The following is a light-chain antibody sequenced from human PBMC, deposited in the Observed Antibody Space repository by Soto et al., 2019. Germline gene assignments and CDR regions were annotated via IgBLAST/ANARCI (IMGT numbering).Light chain of an antibody. CDR3: QQYVSSVT. J-gene: IGKJ1*01. Sequence: EIVLTQSPGSLSLSPGERATLSCRASQSVDSSFFAWYQQKPGQAPRLLIYGASNRATGIPDRFSGRGSGTAFNLTITGLEPEDFAVYYCQQYVSSVTFGQGTKVEIK. CDR2: GAS. V-gene: IGKV3-20*01. CDR1: QSVDSSF.